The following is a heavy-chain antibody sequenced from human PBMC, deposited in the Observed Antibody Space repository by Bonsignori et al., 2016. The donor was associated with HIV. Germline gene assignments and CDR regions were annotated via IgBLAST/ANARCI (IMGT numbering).Heavy chain of an antibody. CDR3: ARQYYHILTTSGWYFDL. V-gene: IGHV5-51*01. J-gene: IGHJ2*01. D-gene: IGHD3-9*01. CDR2: IYPDDSET. Sequence: GESLKISCKGSGYSFTNYWIGWVRQMPGKGLEWMGIIYPDDSETRYSPSFQGQVTISADKSISTAYLQWSSLKASDTAMYYCARQYYHILTTSGWYFDLWGRGTLVTVSS. CDR1: GYSFTNYW.